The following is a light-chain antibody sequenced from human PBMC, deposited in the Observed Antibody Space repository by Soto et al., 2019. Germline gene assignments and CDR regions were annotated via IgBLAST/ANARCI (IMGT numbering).Light chain of an antibody. CDR1: SSDVGGYNY. V-gene: IGLV2-14*01. Sequence: QSVLTQPASVSGSPGQSITISCTGTSSDVGGYNYVSWYQQHPGKAPKLMIYEVSNRPSGVSNRFSGSKSGNTASLTISGLQAEDEADYYCILYTSSSTRVFGTGTKVTVL. J-gene: IGLJ1*01. CDR3: ILYTSSSTRV. CDR2: EVS.